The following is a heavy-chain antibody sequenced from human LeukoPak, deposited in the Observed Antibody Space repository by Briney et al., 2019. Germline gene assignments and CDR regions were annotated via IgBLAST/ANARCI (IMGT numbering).Heavy chain of an antibody. D-gene: IGHD3-16*02. CDR1: GNYW. J-gene: IGHJ4*02. Sequence: PGGSLRLSCAASGNYWMHWVRQAPGKGLVWVSHINSDGSWTSYADSVKGRFTISKDNAKNTVYLQMNNLRAEDTAVYYCAKNQPLSPLHPFIDYWGQGTLVTVSS. CDR2: INSDGSWT. CDR3: AKNQPLSPLHPFIDY. V-gene: IGHV3-74*01.